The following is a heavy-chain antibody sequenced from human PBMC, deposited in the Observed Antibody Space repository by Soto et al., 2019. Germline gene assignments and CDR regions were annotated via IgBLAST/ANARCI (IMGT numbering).Heavy chain of an antibody. CDR3: VVVTGTGDEDY. CDR1: GYTFTSYY. D-gene: IGHD6-19*01. CDR2: INPSGGST. Sequence: QVQLVQSGAEVKKPGASVKVSCKASGYTFTSYYMHWVRQAPGQGLEWMGIINPSGGSTSYAQKFQGRVTMTRDTSTSTGYMELSSLRSEDTAVYYCVVVTGTGDEDYWGQGTLVTVSS. J-gene: IGHJ4*02. V-gene: IGHV1-46*01.